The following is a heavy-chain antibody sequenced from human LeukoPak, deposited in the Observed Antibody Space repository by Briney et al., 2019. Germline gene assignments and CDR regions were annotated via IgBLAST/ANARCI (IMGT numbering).Heavy chain of an antibody. CDR1: GFTFSSYG. V-gene: IGHV3-30*03. J-gene: IGHJ4*02. CDR2: ISYDGSNK. D-gene: IGHD6-19*01. Sequence: PGGSLRLSCAASGFTFSSYGMHWVRQAPGKGLEWVAVISYDGSNKYYADSVKGRFTISRDNSKNTLYLQMNSLRAEDTAVYYCADSSGWYFDYWGQGTLVTVSS. CDR3: ADSSGWYFDY.